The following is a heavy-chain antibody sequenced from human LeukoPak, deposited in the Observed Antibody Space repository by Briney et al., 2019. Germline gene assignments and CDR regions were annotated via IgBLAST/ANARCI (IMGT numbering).Heavy chain of an antibody. Sequence: GGSLRLSCAASGFTFSSYSMNWVRQAPGKGLEWVSSISSSSSYIYYADSVKGRFTISRDNAKNSLYLQMNSLRAEDTAVYYCAREWGLSYPYYAFDIWGQGTMVTVSS. CDR2: ISSSSSYI. V-gene: IGHV3-21*01. J-gene: IGHJ3*02. D-gene: IGHD3-10*01. CDR3: AREWGLSYPYYAFDI. CDR1: GFTFSSYS.